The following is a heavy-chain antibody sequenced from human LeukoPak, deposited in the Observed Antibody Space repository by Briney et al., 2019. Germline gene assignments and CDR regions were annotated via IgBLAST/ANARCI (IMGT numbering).Heavy chain of an antibody. CDR2: ISTNSIDM. CDR3: ARDGDALDL. J-gene: IGHJ3*01. V-gene: IGHV3-21*01. CDR1: GFTFSTYT. Sequence: GGSLRLSCAASGFTFSTYTMNWVRQAPGKGLEWVSSISTNSIDMYYADSVKGRFTISRDNARNSLFLQMNSLRAEDTAVYYCARDGDALDLWGQGTMVTVSS.